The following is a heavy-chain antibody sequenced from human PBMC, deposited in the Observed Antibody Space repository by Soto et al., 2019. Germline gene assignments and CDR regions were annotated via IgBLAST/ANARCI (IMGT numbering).Heavy chain of an antibody. J-gene: IGHJ4*02. CDR1: GFTVSSSQ. CDR2: IFIGGTT. CDR3: AKENGYSSSWFEFDY. Sequence: GGSLRLSCAASGFTVSSSQMTWVRQAPGKALGWVSLIFIGGTTQYAVSVKGRFTISRDYSRNTVFLQMNSLRAEDTAVYYCAKENGYSSSWFEFDYWGQGTLVTVSS. D-gene: IGHD6-13*01. V-gene: IGHV3-53*01.